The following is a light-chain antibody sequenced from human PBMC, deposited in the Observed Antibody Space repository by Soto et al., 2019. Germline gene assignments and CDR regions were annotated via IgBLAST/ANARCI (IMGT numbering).Light chain of an antibody. V-gene: IGKV3-15*01. CDR3: QQYGNSPWT. CDR2: GAS. J-gene: IGKJ1*01. Sequence: EIVMTQSPATLSVSPGERAILSCRASQSVSSNLAWLQKKPGQAPRLLIYGASTRATGIPARFSGSGSGTDFSLTISRLEPEDFAVYYCQQYGNSPWTVGQGNKVDIK. CDR1: QSVSSN.